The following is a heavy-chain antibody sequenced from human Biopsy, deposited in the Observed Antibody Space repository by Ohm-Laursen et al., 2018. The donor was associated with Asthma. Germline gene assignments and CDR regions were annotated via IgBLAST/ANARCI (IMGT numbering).Heavy chain of an antibody. CDR2: VFYGGAT. J-gene: IGHJ1*01. V-gene: IGHV4-61*08. D-gene: IGHD4-23*01. CDR1: GDSIISSDYY. CDR3: ARGVVYGGDSYAEYFQH. Sequence: SETLSLTCTVSGDSIISSDYYWAWIRQPPGKGLEWIGYVFYGGATNYNPSLKSRVTISVDTSKNQFFLRLSSVTAADTAVYYCARGVVYGGDSYAEYFQHWGQGTLVTVSS.